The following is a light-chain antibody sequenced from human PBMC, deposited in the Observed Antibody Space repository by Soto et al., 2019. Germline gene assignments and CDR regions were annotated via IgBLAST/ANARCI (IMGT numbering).Light chain of an antibody. V-gene: IGLV2-8*01. CDR2: EVS. CDR3: QSYDSSNVV. J-gene: IGLJ2*01. Sequence: QSALTQPPSASGSPGQSVTISCTGTSSDVGGYNYVSWYQQHPGKAPKLMIYEVSKRPSGVPDRFSGSKSGNTASLTVSGLQADDEADYYCQSYDSSNVVFGGGTKLTVL. CDR1: SSDVGGYNY.